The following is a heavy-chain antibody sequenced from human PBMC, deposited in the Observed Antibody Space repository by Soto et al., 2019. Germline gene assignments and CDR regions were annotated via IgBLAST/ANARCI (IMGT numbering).Heavy chain of an antibody. Sequence: QVQLQESGPGLVKPSETLSLTCTVSGGSISSYYWSWIRQPPGKGLEWIGYIYYSGSTNYNPSLKSRVTIPVDTSKNQFALKLSSVTAADTAVYYCARLDYPRPDNWFDPWGQGTLVTVSS. CDR3: ARLDYPRPDNWFDP. CDR1: GGSISSYY. D-gene: IGHD4-17*01. J-gene: IGHJ5*02. CDR2: IYYSGST. V-gene: IGHV4-59*01.